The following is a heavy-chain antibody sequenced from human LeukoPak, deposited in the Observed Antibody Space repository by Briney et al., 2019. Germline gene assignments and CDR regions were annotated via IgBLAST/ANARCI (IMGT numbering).Heavy chain of an antibody. Sequence: PSETLSLTCTVSGGSISSYSYYWGWIRQPPGKGLEWIGNIYYNGNTYYTPSLESRVTISLDTSKNQFSLKLSSVTAADTAVYYCARDPIVPAAINDYWGQGTLVTVSS. V-gene: IGHV4-39*02. CDR3: ARDPIVPAAINDY. CDR1: GGSISSYSYY. J-gene: IGHJ4*02. CDR2: IYYNGNT. D-gene: IGHD2-2*01.